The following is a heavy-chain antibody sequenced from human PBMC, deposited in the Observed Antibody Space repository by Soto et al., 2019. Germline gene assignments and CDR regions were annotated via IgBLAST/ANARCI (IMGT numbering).Heavy chain of an antibody. J-gene: IGHJ5*02. CDR2: IDQGGGEK. Sequence: EVQLVESGGALVQPGGSLRLSCAASGFTFTNYWMAWVRQAPGKGLEWVAHIDQGGGEKYYVDSVKGRFTISRDNAKNSLYLQRNSLRAEDTALYYCARGGNWFDPWGQGTLVTDSS. CDR1: GFTFTNYW. D-gene: IGHD3-10*01. CDR3: ARGGNWFDP. V-gene: IGHV3-7*05.